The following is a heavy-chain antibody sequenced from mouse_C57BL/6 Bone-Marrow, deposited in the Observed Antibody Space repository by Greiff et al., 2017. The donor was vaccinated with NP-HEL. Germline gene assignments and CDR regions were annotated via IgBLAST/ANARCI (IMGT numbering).Heavy chain of an antibody. V-gene: IGHV5-17*01. CDR2: ISSGSSTI. D-gene: IGHD2-12*01. CDR3: ARGYRCLYYYAMDY. Sequence: DVKLVESGGGLVKPGGSLKLSCAASGFTFSDYGMHWVRQAPEKGLEWVAYISSGSSTIYYADTVKGRFTISRDNATNTLFLQMSSLRSEDTSMYYCARGYRCLYYYAMDYWGQGTSVTVSS. CDR1: GFTFSDYG. J-gene: IGHJ4*01.